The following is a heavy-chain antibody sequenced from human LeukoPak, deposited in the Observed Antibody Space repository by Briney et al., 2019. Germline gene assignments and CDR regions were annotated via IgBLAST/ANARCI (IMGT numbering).Heavy chain of an antibody. CDR3: ARYYYASGRYSYFDY. D-gene: IGHD3-10*01. Sequence: ASVKVSCKASGYTFTGYYMHWVRQAPGQGLEWMGWINPNSGGTNYAQKFQGRVTMTRDTSISTAYMELSRLRSDDTAVYYCARYYYASGRYSYFDYWGQGPLVTVSS. J-gene: IGHJ4*02. V-gene: IGHV1-2*02. CDR1: GYTFTGYY. CDR2: INPNSGGT.